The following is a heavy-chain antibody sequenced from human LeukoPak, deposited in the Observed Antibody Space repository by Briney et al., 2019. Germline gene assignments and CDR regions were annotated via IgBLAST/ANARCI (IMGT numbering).Heavy chain of an antibody. CDR2: IYTSGST. Sequence: SETLPLTCTVSGGSISSGSYYWSWIRQPAGKGLEWIGRIYTSGSTNYNPSLKSRVTISVDTSKNQFSLKLSSVTAADTAVYYCARIYSSSFDYWGQGTLVTVSS. V-gene: IGHV4-61*02. D-gene: IGHD6-6*01. J-gene: IGHJ4*02. CDR1: GGSISSGSYY. CDR3: ARIYSSSFDY.